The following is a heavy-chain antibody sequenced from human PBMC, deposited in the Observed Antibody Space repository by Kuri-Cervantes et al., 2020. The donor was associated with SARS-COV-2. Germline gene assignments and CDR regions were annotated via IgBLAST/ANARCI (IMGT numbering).Heavy chain of an antibody. Sequence: GGSLRLSCKGSGYSFTSYWISWVRQMPGKGLEWMGRIDPSDSYTNYSPSFQGHVTISADKSISTAYLRWSSLKASDTAMYYCARQLAFGGVIVKYYFDYWGQGTLVTVSS. J-gene: IGHJ4*02. CDR2: IDPSDSYT. CDR3: ARQLAFGGVIVKYYFDY. V-gene: IGHV5-10-1*01. D-gene: IGHD3-16*02. CDR1: GYSFTSYW.